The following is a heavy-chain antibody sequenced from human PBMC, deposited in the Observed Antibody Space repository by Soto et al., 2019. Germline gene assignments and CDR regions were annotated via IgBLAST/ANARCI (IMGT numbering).Heavy chain of an antibody. J-gene: IGHJ5*02. V-gene: IGHV3-21*01. CDR2: ISSNSAYI. CDR1: GFTFRSFT. CDR3: TRDASRDSSARAWLDP. D-gene: IGHD6-13*01. Sequence: GGSLRLSCAASGFTFRSFTMNWVRQAPGKGLEWVSTISSNSAYIYYTDALRGRFTISRDNAKNSLHLQMNSLRAEDTAVYYCTRDASRDSSARAWLDPWGPGTLVTVYS.